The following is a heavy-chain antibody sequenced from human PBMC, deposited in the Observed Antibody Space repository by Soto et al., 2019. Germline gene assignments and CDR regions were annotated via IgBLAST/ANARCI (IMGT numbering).Heavy chain of an antibody. CDR2: IYYSGST. CDR1: GGSISSYY. D-gene: IGHD4-17*01. Sequence: PSETLSLTCTVSGGSISSYYWSWIRQPPGKGLEWIGYIYYSGSTNYNPSLKSRVTISVDTSKNQFSLKLSSVTAADTAVYYCASYGDFDAFDSWGQGTRVTVSS. CDR3: ASYGDFDAFDS. V-gene: IGHV4-59*01. J-gene: IGHJ3*02.